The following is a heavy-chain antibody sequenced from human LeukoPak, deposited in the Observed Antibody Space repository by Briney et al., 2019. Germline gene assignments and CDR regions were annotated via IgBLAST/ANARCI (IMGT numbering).Heavy chain of an antibody. CDR3: ARGSSSDAFDI. Sequence: GGSLRLSCAASGFTFSSSWMYWVRQAPGKGLVWVSRINSDESITTYADSVKGRFTISRENAKNSLYLQMNSLRAGDTAVYYCARGSSSDAFDIWGQGTMVTVSS. V-gene: IGHV3-74*01. D-gene: IGHD6-13*01. J-gene: IGHJ3*02. CDR1: GFTFSSSW. CDR2: INSDESIT.